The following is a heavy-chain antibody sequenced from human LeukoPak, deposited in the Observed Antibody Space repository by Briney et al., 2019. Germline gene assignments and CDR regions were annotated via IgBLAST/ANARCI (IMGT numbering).Heavy chain of an antibody. CDR1: GGSISSHY. V-gene: IGHV4-59*11. D-gene: IGHD3-22*01. CDR3: ARSTLGVVMAQYYMDV. Sequence: SETLSLTCIVSGGSISSHYWSWIRQHPGKGLEWIGYIYYSGSTYYNPSLKSRVTISVDTSKNQFSLKLSSVTAADTAVYYCARSTLGVVMAQYYMDVWGKGTTVTVSS. CDR2: IYYSGST. J-gene: IGHJ6*03.